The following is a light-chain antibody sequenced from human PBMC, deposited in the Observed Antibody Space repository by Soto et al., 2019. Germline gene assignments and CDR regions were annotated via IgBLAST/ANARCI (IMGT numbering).Light chain of an antibody. CDR3: SSYTGSSTLVV. J-gene: IGLJ2*01. V-gene: IGLV2-14*01. Sequence: QSVLTQPASVSGSPGQSITISCTGTSSDVGGYNYGSWYQQHPGKAPKVMIYDVSNRPSGVSNRFSGSKSGNTASLTISGLQAEDEADYYCSSYTGSSTLVVFGGGTKLTVL. CDR1: SSDVGGYNY. CDR2: DVS.